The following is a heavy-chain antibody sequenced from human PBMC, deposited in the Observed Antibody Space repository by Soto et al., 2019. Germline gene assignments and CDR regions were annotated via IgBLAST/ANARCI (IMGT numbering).Heavy chain of an antibody. D-gene: IGHD3-3*01. CDR3: ARGGVSTRTFDF. J-gene: IGHJ4*02. CDR2: IYPSDSDT. V-gene: IGHV5-51*01. Sequence: EESLKISCKGSGYNFAGYWIAWVRQMPGKVLELMGIIYPSDSDTRYRPSFQGQVTISADKSISSAYLQWSSLRASDTAMDFCARGGVSTRTFDFWGQGTLVTVSS. CDR1: GYNFAGYW.